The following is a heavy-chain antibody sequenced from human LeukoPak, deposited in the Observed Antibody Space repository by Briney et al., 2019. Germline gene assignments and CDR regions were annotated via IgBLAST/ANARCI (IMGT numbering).Heavy chain of an antibody. Sequence: GGSLRLSCAASGFTFSSYAMNWVRQAPGKGLEWVSLISVSGGGTYYADSVKGRFTISRDNSKNMLYLQMNSLRAEDTAVYYCAKMQGYFDYWGQGTLVPVSS. CDR3: AKMQGYFDY. CDR2: ISVSGGGT. J-gene: IGHJ4*02. V-gene: IGHV3-23*01. CDR1: GFTFSSYA.